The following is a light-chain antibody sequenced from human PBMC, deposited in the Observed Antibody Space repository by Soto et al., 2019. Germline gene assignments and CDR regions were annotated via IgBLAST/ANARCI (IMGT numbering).Light chain of an antibody. Sequence: EIVMTQSPATLSVSPGDTATLSCRASQDIKNNLAWYQQRPGQAPRLLIFAASTRAPGIPTRFGGSGSGTEFTLTISSLQSEDFAVYYCQQHDDWPPGTLGQGSRVDSK. J-gene: IGKJ1*01. CDR1: QDIKNN. CDR2: AAS. CDR3: QQHDDWPPGT. V-gene: IGKV3-15*01.